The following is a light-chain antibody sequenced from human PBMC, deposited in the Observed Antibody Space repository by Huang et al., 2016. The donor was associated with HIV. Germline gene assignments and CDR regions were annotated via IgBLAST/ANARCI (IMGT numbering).Light chain of an antibody. CDR3: MQSLQTPFT. CDR2: LGS. Sequence: DIAMTQSPLSLPVTPGEPASMSCRSSQNLVHSDAHSHLDWYLLKPGQSPQLLIYLGSTRAPGVPDRFSGSGSGTDFTLKISRVEAEDVGVYYCMQSLQTPFTFGPGTKVDIK. CDR1: QNLVHSDAHSH. J-gene: IGKJ3*01. V-gene: IGKV2-28*01.